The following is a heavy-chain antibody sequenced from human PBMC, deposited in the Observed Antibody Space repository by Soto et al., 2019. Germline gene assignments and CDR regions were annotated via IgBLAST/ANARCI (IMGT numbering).Heavy chain of an antibody. CDR2: ISSNGGST. J-gene: IGHJ4*02. Sequence: EVQLVESGGGLVQPGGSLRLSCAASGFTLSNYAMHWVRQAPGKGLEYVSAISSNGGSTYYANSVKGRFPISRDNSKNTLYLQMGSLRAEDMAVYYCARARGADYDYWGQGTLVTVSS. D-gene: IGHD1-26*01. V-gene: IGHV3-64*01. CDR1: GFTLSNYA. CDR3: ARARGADYDY.